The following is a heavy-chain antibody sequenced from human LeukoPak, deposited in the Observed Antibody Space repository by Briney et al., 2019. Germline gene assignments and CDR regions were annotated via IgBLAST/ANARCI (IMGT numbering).Heavy chain of an antibody. CDR1: GYTFTSYG. V-gene: IGHV1-69*13. CDR3: AIAYGSGSHNWFDP. J-gene: IGHJ5*02. Sequence: GASVKVSCKASGYTFTSYGISWVRQAPGQGLEWMGGIIPIFGTANYAQKFQGRVTITADESTSTAYMELSSLRSEDTAVYYCAIAYGSGSHNWFDPWGQGTLVTVSS. CDR2: IIPIFGTA. D-gene: IGHD3-10*01.